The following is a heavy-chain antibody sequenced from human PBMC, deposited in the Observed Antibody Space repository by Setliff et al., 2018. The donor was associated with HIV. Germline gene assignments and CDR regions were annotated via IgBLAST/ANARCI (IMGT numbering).Heavy chain of an antibody. D-gene: IGHD3-10*01. Sequence: GGSLRLSCAASGFTFSSYSMNWVRQAPGKGLEWVSSISSSSSYIYYADSVKGRFTTSRDNAKNSLYLQMNSLRAEDTAVYYCARDRSYYGSGSSGTFDYWGQGTLVTVSS. V-gene: IGHV3-21*01. CDR2: ISSSSSYI. CDR1: GFTFSSYS. CDR3: ARDRSYYGSGSSGTFDY. J-gene: IGHJ4*02.